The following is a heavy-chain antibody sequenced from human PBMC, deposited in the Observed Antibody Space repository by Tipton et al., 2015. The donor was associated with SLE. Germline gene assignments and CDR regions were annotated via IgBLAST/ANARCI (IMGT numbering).Heavy chain of an antibody. V-gene: IGHV6-1*01. Sequence: GLVKPSQTLSLTCAISGDSVSSNSAAWNWIRQSPSRGLEWLGRTYYRSKWYNDYAVSVKSRITINPDTSKNQFSLKLSSVTAADTAVYYCASHSSSWFDPWGQGTLVTVSS. CDR3: ASHSSSWFDP. CDR1: GDSVSSNSAA. CDR2: TYYRSKWYN. D-gene: IGHD6-13*01. J-gene: IGHJ5*02.